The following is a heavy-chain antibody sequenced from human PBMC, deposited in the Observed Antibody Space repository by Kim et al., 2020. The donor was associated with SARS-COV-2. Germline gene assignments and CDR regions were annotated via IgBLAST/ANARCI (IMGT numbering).Heavy chain of an antibody. D-gene: IGHD2-15*01. CDR2: IFWDDEK. V-gene: IGHV2-5*02. CDR3: PNRRGYCSGASCYSIFNWFDP. J-gene: IGHJ5*02. CDR1: EFSLSTSGVG. Sequence: SGPTLVKPTQTLTLTCTFSEFSLSTSGVGVGWIRQPPGKALEWLALIFWDDEKPYTPSLKTSLTITKDTSKNQVVLTMTNMDPVDTATYYCPNRRGYCSGASCYSIFNWFDPWGQGILVTVSS.